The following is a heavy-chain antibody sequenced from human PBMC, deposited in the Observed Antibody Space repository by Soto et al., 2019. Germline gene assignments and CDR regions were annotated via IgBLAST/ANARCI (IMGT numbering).Heavy chain of an antibody. CDR3: ARGPMSCTSSSCPYFFDY. Sequence: QVPLVQSGAEVKKPGASVKVSCMASGYTFTNYDINWVRQATGQGLEWMGWMNPNSGNTGYAQKFQGRVTMTRNTSMSTASMELSTLRSEDTAVYYCARGPMSCTSSSCPYFFDYWAQGTLVTVSS. CDR2: MNPNSGNT. J-gene: IGHJ4*02. D-gene: IGHD2-2*01. CDR1: GYTFTNYD. V-gene: IGHV1-8*01.